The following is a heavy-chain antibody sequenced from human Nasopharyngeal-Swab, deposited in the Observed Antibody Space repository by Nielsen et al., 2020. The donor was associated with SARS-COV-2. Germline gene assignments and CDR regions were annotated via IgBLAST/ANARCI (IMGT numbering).Heavy chain of an antibody. Sequence: GESLKISCTASRFTFSSYAMSWVRQAPGKGLEWVSEISGSGGSTYYAESVKGRFTISRDNSKNTLYLQMSSLRAEDTAIYYCAKDLGVESPLWFDYWGQGTLLTVSS. D-gene: IGHD4-23*01. CDR2: ISGSGGST. J-gene: IGHJ4*02. V-gene: IGHV3-23*01. CDR1: RFTFSSYA. CDR3: AKDLGVESPLWFDY.